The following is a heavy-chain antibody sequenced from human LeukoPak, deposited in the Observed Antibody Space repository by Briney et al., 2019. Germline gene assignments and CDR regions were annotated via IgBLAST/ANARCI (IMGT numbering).Heavy chain of an antibody. Sequence: SETLSLTRTVSGGSISSSSYYWGWIRQPPGTGLEWIGSIYYSGSTYYNPSLKSRVTISVDTSKNQFSLKLSSVTAADTAVYYCASWVCGGDCSYFDYWGQGTLVTVSS. D-gene: IGHD2-21*02. J-gene: IGHJ4*02. V-gene: IGHV4-39*01. CDR3: ASWVCGGDCSYFDY. CDR1: GGSISSSSYY. CDR2: IYYSGST.